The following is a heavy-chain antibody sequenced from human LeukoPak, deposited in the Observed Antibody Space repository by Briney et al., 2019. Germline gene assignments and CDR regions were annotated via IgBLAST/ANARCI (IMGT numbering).Heavy chain of an antibody. CDR3: ARGIEYSSSSGADFDY. D-gene: IGHD6-6*01. CDR1: GFTFSSYG. Sequence: AGSLRLSCAASGFTFSSYGMHWVRQAPGKGLEWVSSISSSSSYIYYADSVKGRFTISRDNAKNSLYLQMNSLRAEDTAVYYCARGIEYSSSSGADFDYWGQGTLVTVSS. CDR2: ISSSSSYI. J-gene: IGHJ4*02. V-gene: IGHV3-21*01.